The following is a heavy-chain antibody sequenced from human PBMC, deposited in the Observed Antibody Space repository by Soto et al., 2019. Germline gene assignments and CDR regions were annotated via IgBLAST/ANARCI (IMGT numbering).Heavy chain of an antibody. CDR1: GDSVSSNSAA. CDR2: TYYRSKWYN. D-gene: IGHD3-3*01. Sequence: SQTLSLTCAISGDSVSSNSAAWNWIRQSPSRGLEWLGRTYYRSKWYNDYAVSVKSRITINPDTSKNQFSLQLNSVTPEDTAVYYCARDLITIFGVVIPAGSWFDPWGQGTLVTVSS. V-gene: IGHV6-1*01. J-gene: IGHJ5*02. CDR3: ARDLITIFGVVIPAGSWFDP.